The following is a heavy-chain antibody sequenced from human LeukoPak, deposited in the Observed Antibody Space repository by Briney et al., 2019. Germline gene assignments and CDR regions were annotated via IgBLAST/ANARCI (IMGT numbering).Heavy chain of an antibody. CDR2: IRSKANSYAT. J-gene: IGHJ6*02. D-gene: IGHD1-1*01. CDR1: GFTFSGSA. CDR3: TSRMTTYDYYYYYGMDV. V-gene: IGHV3-73*01. Sequence: GGSLKLFCAASGFTFSGSAMHWDRQASGKGLEWVGRIRSKANSYATAYAASVKGRFTISRDDSKNTAYLQMNSLKTEDTAVYYCTSRMTTYDYYYYYGMDVWGQGTTVTVSS.